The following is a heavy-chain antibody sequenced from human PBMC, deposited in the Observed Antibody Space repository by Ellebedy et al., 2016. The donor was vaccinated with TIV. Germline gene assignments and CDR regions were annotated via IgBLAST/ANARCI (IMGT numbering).Heavy chain of an antibody. CDR3: ATSCGATGTKWEDYLDY. J-gene: IGHJ4*02. D-gene: IGHD1-7*01. V-gene: IGHV3-74*01. Sequence: GGSLRLSCAASGFTFSRNSMHRVRQGPGKGLVWVSRIKRDGSTTSYADSVKGRFTISRDAAKNTLYLQMNSLRAEDTAVYYCATSCGATGTKWEDYLDYWGQGTLVTVSS. CDR1: GFTFSRNS. CDR2: IKRDGSTT.